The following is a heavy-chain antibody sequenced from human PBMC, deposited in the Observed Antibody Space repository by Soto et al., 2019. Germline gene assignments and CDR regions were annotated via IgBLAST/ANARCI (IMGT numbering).Heavy chain of an antibody. CDR3: ARKTVTEDQDY. CDR1: GGSISSSSYY. CDR2: IYYSGST. D-gene: IGHD4-17*01. V-gene: IGHV4-39*01. J-gene: IGHJ4*02. Sequence: SETLSLTCTVSGGSISSSSYYWGWIRQPPGKGLEWIGSIYYSGSTYYNPSLKSRVTISVDTSKNQFSLKLSSVTAADTAVYYCARKTVTEDQDYWGQGTLVTVSS.